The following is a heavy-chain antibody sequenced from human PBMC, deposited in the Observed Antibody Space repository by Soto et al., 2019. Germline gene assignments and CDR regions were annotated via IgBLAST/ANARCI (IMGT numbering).Heavy chain of an antibody. CDR1: GFTFSSYG. CDR3: ARVVYYYDSSGYYD. D-gene: IGHD3-22*01. J-gene: IGHJ4*02. CDR2: IWYDGSNK. Sequence: VGSLRLSCAASGFTFSSYGMHWVRQAPGKGLEWVAVIWYDGSNKYYADSVKGRFTISRDNSKNTLYLQMNSLRAEDTAVYYCARVVYYYDSSGYYDWGQGTLVTVSS. V-gene: IGHV3-33*01.